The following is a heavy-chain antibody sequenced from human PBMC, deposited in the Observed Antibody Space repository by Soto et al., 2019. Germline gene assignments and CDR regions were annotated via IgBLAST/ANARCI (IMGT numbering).Heavy chain of an antibody. D-gene: IGHD6-19*01. V-gene: IGHV1-18*01. Sequence: QVQLVQSGAEVKKPGASVKVSCKASGYTFTSYGISWVRQAPGQGLEWMGWINAYNGNTNYARKLQRSVTMTTDTSTSTAYMELRSLRSDDTAVFYCARDPVAGTYFDYWGQGTLVTVSS. CDR2: INAYNGNT. J-gene: IGHJ4*02. CDR3: ARDPVAGTYFDY. CDR1: GYTFTSYG.